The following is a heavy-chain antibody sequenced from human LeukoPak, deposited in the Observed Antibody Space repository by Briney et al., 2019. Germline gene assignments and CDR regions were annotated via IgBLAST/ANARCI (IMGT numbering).Heavy chain of an antibody. CDR1: GFTFSSYG. V-gene: IGHV3-33*01. CDR2: IWYDRSNK. CDR3: ATAKRGTTWGGFDP. J-gene: IGHJ5*02. D-gene: IGHD1-1*01. Sequence: GGSLRLSCAASGFTFSSYGMHWVRQAPGRGLEWVAIIWYDRSNKYYADSVKGRFTISRDNSKNTLYLQMNSLRAEDTAVYYCATAKRGTTWGGFDPWGQGTLVTVSS.